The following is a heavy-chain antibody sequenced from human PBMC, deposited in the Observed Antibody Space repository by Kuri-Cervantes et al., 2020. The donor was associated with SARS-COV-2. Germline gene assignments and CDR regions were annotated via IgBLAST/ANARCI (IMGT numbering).Heavy chain of an antibody. V-gene: IGHV3-30*04. Sequence: GGSLRLSCAASGFTFSSYAMHWVRQAPGKGLEWVAVISYDGSNKYYADSVKGRFTISRDNSKNTLYLQMNSLRAEDTAVYYCARSRLPYNTRGFDAFDIWGQGTMVTVSS. CDR1: GFTFSSYA. CDR3: ARSRLPYNTRGFDAFDI. CDR2: ISYDGSNK. D-gene: IGHD1-14*01. J-gene: IGHJ3*02.